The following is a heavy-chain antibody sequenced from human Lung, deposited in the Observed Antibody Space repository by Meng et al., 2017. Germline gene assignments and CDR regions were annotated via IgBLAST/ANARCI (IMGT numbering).Heavy chain of an antibody. J-gene: IGHJ4*02. D-gene: IGHD4-11*01. V-gene: IGHV4-34*01. Sequence: QGQVQQWGGGLLKPSRNLSLSGVVSGGTFRDSYWSWIRQPPGRGMEWIGEINHSGSTNYNPSLESRATISVDTSQNNLSLKLSSVTAADSAVYYCARGPTTMAHDFDYWGQGTLVTVSS. CDR3: ARGPTTMAHDFDY. CDR2: INHSGST. CDR1: GGTFRDSY.